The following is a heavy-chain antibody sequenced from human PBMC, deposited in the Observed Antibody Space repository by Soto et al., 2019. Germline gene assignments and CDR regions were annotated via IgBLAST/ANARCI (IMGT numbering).Heavy chain of an antibody. V-gene: IGHV4-59*02. D-gene: IGHD2-8*01. CDR1: GASVSRYY. CDR2: LYSSGST. J-gene: IGHJ4*02. CDR3: ARRVSADYDF. Sequence: QVQLQESGPGLVKPSETLSLTCTVSGASVSRYYVAWIRQSPGKGLEWIGFLYSSGSTNYNSSLKSRVTISVDTSKTQFSLRLSSVTAADTAVYYCARRVSADYDFWGQGTRVTVSS.